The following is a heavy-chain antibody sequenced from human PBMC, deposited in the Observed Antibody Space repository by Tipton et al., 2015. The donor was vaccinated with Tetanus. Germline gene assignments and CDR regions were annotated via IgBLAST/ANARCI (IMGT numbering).Heavy chain of an antibody. Sequence: SLRLSCAASGFTFSNAWMSWVRQAPGKGLEWVSSISSRSSYIYYADSGKGRFTISRDNAKNSLYLQLNSLRDEDTAVCYCASQISPDYYYDSSRTDYWGQGTLVTVAA. CDR2: ISSRSSYI. J-gene: IGHJ4*02. CDR3: ASQISPDYYYDSSRTDY. CDR1: GFTFSNAW. D-gene: IGHD3-22*01. V-gene: IGHV3-21*01.